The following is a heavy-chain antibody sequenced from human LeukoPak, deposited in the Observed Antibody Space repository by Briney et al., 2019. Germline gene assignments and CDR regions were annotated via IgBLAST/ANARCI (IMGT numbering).Heavy chain of an antibody. V-gene: IGHV4-31*03. CDR2: SNHSGST. CDR1: GGSISRGGYY. CDR3: ARVKFYSWIDY. J-gene: IGHJ4*02. D-gene: IGHD4-11*01. Sequence: SSETLSLTCTVSGGSISRGGYYWSWIRQHPGKGLEWIGYSNHSGSTYYNPSLKSRVTISVDTSKNRFSLKLSSVTAADTAVYYCARVKFYSWIDYWGQGTLVTVSS.